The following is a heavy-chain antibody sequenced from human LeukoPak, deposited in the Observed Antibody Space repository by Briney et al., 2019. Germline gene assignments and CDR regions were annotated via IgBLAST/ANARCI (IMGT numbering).Heavy chain of an antibody. CDR2: ISWNSGSI. J-gene: IGHJ4*02. CDR1: GFTFDDYA. CDR3: AKDINFGPNYFDY. V-gene: IGHV3-9*01. Sequence: GGSLRLSCAASGFTFDDYAMHWVRQAPGKGLEWVSGISWNSGSIGYADSVKGRFTISRDNAKNSLYLQMNSLGAEDTALYYCAKDINFGPNYFDYWGQGTLVTVSS. D-gene: IGHD3-16*01.